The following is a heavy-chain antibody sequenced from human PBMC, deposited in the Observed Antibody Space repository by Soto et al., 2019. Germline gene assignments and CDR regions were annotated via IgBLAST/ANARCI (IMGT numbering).Heavy chain of an antibody. V-gene: IGHV4-4*02. CDR3: ARVSIAAAGTAFYYGMDV. J-gene: IGHJ6*02. CDR1: GGSISSSNW. D-gene: IGHD6-13*01. Sequence: PSETLSLTCAVSGGSISSSNWWSWVRQPPGKGLEWIGEIYHGGSTNYNPSLKSRVTISVDKSKNQFSLELSSVTAADTAVYYCARVSIAAAGTAFYYGMDVWGQGTTVTVSS. CDR2: IYHGGST.